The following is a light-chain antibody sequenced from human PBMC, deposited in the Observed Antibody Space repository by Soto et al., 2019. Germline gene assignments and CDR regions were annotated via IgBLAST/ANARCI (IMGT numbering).Light chain of an antibody. CDR1: DSDSGDYDY. J-gene: IGLJ1*01. Sequence: QPSSVSGSPGQSITISCTGTDSDSGDYDYVSWYQLHPGKAPNLVLFEVSNRPSGVSYRFSGSKSGNTASLTISGLQAEDEADYFCSSYSISTAYLFGTGTKVTVL. CDR2: EVS. V-gene: IGLV2-14*01. CDR3: SSYSISTAYL.